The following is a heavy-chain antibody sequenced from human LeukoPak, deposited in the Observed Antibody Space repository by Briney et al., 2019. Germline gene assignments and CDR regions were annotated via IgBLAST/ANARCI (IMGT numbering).Heavy chain of an antibody. CDR3: ARGGRDTSPYNWFDP. CDR1: GYAFTGFY. CDR2: MKPKNGGA. V-gene: IGHV1-2*06. J-gene: IGHJ5*02. Sequence: ASVKVSCRTSGYAFTGFYIHWVRQAPGQGLEWMGRMKPKNGGANYSQRFQGRVTMTRDTSMNTAYMELSGLESDDTAIYYCARGGRDTSPYNWFDPWGQGTLVTVSS. D-gene: IGHD2-2*01.